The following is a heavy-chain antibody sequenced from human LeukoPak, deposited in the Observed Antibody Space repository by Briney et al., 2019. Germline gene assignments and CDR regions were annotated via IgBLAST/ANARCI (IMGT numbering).Heavy chain of an antibody. Sequence: SETLSLTCTVSGGSISSCYWSWIRQPPGKGLEWIGYIYYSGSTNYNPSLKSRVTISVDTSKNQFSLKLSSVTAADTAVYYCAREGPSFWSGPDYGMDVWGQGTTVTVSS. CDR1: GGSISSCY. CDR2: IYYSGST. V-gene: IGHV4-59*01. J-gene: IGHJ6*02. D-gene: IGHD3-3*01. CDR3: AREGPSFWSGPDYGMDV.